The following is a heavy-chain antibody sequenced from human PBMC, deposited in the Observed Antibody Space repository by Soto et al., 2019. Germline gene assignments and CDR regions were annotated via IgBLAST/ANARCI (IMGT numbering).Heavy chain of an antibody. Sequence: GASVKVSCKASGDTFSSYAISWARQATGKGLEWMGKIIPTFGRTNYAQKFQGRLTISADDSTSTDYMELTSLESDDTAVYYCAREPLSSFVMDVWGQGTTVTVSS. D-gene: IGHD3-10*02. CDR1: GDTFSSYA. CDR2: IIPTFGRT. CDR3: AREPLSSFVMDV. J-gene: IGHJ6*02. V-gene: IGHV1-69*13.